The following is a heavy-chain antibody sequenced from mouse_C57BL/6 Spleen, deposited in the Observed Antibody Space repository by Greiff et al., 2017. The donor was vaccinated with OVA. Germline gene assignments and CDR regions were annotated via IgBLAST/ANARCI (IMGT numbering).Heavy chain of an antibody. CDR2: IDPDTGGT. V-gene: IGHV1-15*01. J-gene: IGHJ4*01. CDR1: GYTFTDYE. D-gene: IGHD2-4*01. Sequence: VQLQESGAELVRPGASVTLSCEASGYTFTDYEMHWVKQTPVHGLEWIGAIDPDTGGTAYNQKFKGKAILTADKSSSTAYMELRSLTSEDSAVYYCTRYYYDYVYYAMDYWGQGTSVTVSS. CDR3: TRYYYDYVYYAMDY.